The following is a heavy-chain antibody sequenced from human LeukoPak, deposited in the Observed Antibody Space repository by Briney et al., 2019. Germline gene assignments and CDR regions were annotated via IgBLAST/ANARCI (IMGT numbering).Heavy chain of an antibody. CDR1: GFTFSSYG. CDR3: AKVPQWLAVL. CDR2: IRYDGSNK. D-gene: IGHD6-19*01. Sequence: LGGSLRLSCAASGFTFSSYGMHWVRQAPGKGLEWVAFIRYDGSNKYYADSVKGRFTISRDNSKNTLYLQMNSLRAEDTAVYYCAKVPQWLAVLWGQGTLVTVSS. V-gene: IGHV3-30*02. J-gene: IGHJ4*02.